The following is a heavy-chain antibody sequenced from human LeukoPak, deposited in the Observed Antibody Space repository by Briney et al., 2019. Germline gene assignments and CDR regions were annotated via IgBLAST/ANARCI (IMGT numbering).Heavy chain of an antibody. CDR2: VYYTGAS. V-gene: IGHV4-39*07. CDR3: ARPVYGSGSYYNAGGPRVYYYGMDV. Sequence: KASETLSLTCTVSGGSISSSSYYWGWIRQPPGKGLEWIGSVYYTGASYYNPSLKSRVTISIDTSKKHFSLKLTSVTAADTAVYYCARPVYGSGSYYNAGGPRVYYYGMDVWGQGTTVTVSS. CDR1: GGSISSSSYY. J-gene: IGHJ6*02. D-gene: IGHD3-10*01.